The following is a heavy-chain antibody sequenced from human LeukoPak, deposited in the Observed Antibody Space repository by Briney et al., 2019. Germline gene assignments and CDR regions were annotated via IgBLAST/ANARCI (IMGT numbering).Heavy chain of an antibody. CDR2: INHSGST. CDR1: GGSFSGYY. D-gene: IGHD3-22*01. CDR3: ARVKSGYYYSYYYGMDV. Sequence: PSETLSLTCAVYGGSFSGYYWSWIRQPPGKGLEWIGEINHSGSTNCNPSLKSRVTISVDTSKNQFSLKLSSVTAADTAVYYCARVKSGYYYSYYYGMDVWGQGTTVTVSS. V-gene: IGHV4-34*01. J-gene: IGHJ6*02.